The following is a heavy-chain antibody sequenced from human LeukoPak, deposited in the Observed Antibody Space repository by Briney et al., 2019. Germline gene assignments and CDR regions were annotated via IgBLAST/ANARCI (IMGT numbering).Heavy chain of an antibody. CDR3: TTEYSGSFSN. Sequence: GGSLRLSCAASGFTFSNYAVHWVRQVPGKGLEWIGLFKSKTNGGTTDYAAPVKGRFTMSRDDSKNTLYLQMNSLKTEDTAMYYCTTEYSGSFSNWGQGILVTVSS. D-gene: IGHD1-26*01. CDR2: FKSKTNGGTT. J-gene: IGHJ4*02. V-gene: IGHV3-15*01. CDR1: GFTFSNYA.